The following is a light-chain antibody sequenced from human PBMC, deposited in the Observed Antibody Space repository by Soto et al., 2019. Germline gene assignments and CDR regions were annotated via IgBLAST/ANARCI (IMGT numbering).Light chain of an antibody. J-gene: IGLJ2*01. CDR2: DVN. Sequence: QSVLTQPPSASGSPGQSVTISCTGTSSDVGGYNYVSWYQHHPGRAPKLIIYDVNERPSGVPDRFSASKSGNTASLTVSGLHTEDEADYYCCSYAGSKNWVFGGGTKVTVL. CDR1: SSDVGGYNY. CDR3: CSYAGSKNWV. V-gene: IGLV2-8*01.